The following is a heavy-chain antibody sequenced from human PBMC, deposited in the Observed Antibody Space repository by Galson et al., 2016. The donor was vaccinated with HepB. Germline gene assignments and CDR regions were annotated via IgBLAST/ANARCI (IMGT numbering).Heavy chain of an antibody. Sequence: SLRLSCAGSGFTFSNYGMHWVRQAPGKGLEWVALISHDETDKFYGDSVKGRFTISRDNSKNTLSLQMNSLRVEDTAVYYCMKDPDRRYGIDFWGQGTTVTVSS. CDR2: ISHDETDK. CDR1: GFTFSNYG. CDR3: MKDPDRRYGIDF. J-gene: IGHJ6*02. V-gene: IGHV3-30*18.